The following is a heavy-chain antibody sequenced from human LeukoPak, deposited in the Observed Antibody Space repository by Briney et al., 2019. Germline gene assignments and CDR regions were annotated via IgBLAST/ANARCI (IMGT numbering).Heavy chain of an antibody. CDR1: GGSISSYY. CDR3: ARGLVVPAAFDY. V-gene: IGHV4-4*07. CDR2: IYTSGST. Sequence: PSETLSLTCTVSGGSISSYYWSWIRQPAGKGLERIGRIYTSGSTNYNPSLKSRATMSVDTSKNQFSLKLSSVTAADTAVYYCARGLVVPAAFDYWGQGTLVTVSS. J-gene: IGHJ4*02. D-gene: IGHD2-2*01.